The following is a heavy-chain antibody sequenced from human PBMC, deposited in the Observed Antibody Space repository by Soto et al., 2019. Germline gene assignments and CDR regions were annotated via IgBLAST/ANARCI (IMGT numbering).Heavy chain of an antibody. V-gene: IGHV1-24*01. Sequence: APVKVSCKVSGYTLTELSMHWVRQAPGKGLEWMGGFDPEDGETIYAQKFQGRVTMTEDTSTDTAYMELSSLRSEDTAVYYCATERLRYYDFWSGRKNYYMDVWGKGTTVTVSS. CDR3: ATERLRYYDFWSGRKNYYMDV. CDR1: GYTLTELS. CDR2: FDPEDGET. D-gene: IGHD3-3*01. J-gene: IGHJ6*03.